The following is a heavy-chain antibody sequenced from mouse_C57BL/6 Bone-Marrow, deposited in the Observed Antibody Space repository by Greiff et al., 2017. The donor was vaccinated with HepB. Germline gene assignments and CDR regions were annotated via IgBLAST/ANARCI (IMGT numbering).Heavy chain of an antibody. CDR2: IYPGDGDT. D-gene: IGHD2-2*01. Sequence: QVQLQQSGPELVKPGASVKISCKASGYAFSSSWMNWVKQRPGKGLEWIGRIYPGDGDTNYNVKFKGKATLTADKSSSTAYMQLSSLTSEDSAVYFCARSSMVTTGYAMDYWGQGTSVTVSS. J-gene: IGHJ4*01. V-gene: IGHV1-82*01. CDR3: ARSSMVTTGYAMDY. CDR1: GYAFSSSW.